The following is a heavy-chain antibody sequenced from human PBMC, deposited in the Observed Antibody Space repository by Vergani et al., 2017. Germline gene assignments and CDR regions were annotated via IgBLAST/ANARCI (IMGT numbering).Heavy chain of an antibody. D-gene: IGHD3-16*02. CDR1: GVSINDSDSY. CDR3: ARDRDLSTIDY. J-gene: IGHJ4*02. Sequence: QVQLQESGPGVVKPSQTLSLTCTVSGVSINDSDSYWTWIRQSPGKGLEWIGYIYHSGSPFYNPSLTSRFTISIDTSRNRFSLRLPSVTAADTAVYFCARDRDLSTIDYWGQGTLVTVSS. V-gene: IGHV4-30-4*08. CDR2: IYHSGSP.